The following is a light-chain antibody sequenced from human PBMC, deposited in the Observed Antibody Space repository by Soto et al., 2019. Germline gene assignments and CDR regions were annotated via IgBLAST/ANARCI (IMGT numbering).Light chain of an antibody. CDR2: AAS. J-gene: IGKJ4*01. Sequence: DIPMYQSPSSVSASVGDRVTITCRASQSISSYLNWYQQKPGKAPKLLIYAASSLQSGVPSRFSGSGSGTDFTLTISSLQPEDFATYYCQQSYSTPLTFGGGTKVDIK. CDR3: QQSYSTPLT. V-gene: IGKV1-39*01. CDR1: QSISSY.